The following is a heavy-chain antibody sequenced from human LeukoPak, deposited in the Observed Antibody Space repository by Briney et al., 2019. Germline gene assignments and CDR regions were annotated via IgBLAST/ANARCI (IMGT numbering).Heavy chain of an antibody. CDR2: ISGSGGST. D-gene: IGHD3-22*01. CDR3: AKGDYDSSGYYYYYYYMDV. Sequence: GGSLRLSCAASGFTVSSNYMSWVRQAPGKGLEWVSAISGSGGSTYYADSVKGRFTISRDNSKNTLYLQMNSLRAEDTAVYYCAKGDYDSSGYYYYYYYMDVWGKGTTVTVSS. V-gene: IGHV3-23*01. CDR1: GFTVSSNY. J-gene: IGHJ6*03.